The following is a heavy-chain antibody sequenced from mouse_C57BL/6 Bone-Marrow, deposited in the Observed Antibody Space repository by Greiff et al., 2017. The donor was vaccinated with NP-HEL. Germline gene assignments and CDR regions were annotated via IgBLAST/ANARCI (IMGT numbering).Heavy chain of an antibody. D-gene: IGHD2-4*01. V-gene: IGHV5-12*01. J-gene: IGHJ1*03. CDR3: ARLGDYDVGWYFDV. CDR1: GFTFSDYY. Sequence: EVKLVESGGGLVQPGGSLKLSCAASGFTFSDYYMYWVRQTPEKRLEWVAYISNGGGSTYYPDTVKGRFTISRDNAKNTLYLQMSRLKSEDTAMYYCARLGDYDVGWYFDVWGTGTTVTVSS. CDR2: ISNGGGST.